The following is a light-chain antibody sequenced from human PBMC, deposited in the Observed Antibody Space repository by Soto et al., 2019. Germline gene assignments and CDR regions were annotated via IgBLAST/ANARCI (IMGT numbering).Light chain of an antibody. V-gene: IGKV3-11*01. CDR3: QQRSNWPKT. CDR1: QSVSSY. Sequence: EIVLTQSPATLSLSPVERATLSCRASQSVSSYLAWYQQKPGQAPSLLIYDASNRATGIPARFSGSGSGTHFTRTISSLEPEDFAVYYCQQRSNWPKTFCQGTKVEIK. CDR2: DAS. J-gene: IGKJ1*01.